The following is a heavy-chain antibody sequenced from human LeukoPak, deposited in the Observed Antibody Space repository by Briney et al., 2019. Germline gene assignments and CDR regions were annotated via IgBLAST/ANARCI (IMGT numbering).Heavy chain of an antibody. J-gene: IGHJ5*02. CDR3: ARVVYYYYGSGKSFENWFDP. Sequence: ASVKVSCKASGYTFTGYYMHWVRQAPGQGLEWMGWINPNSGGTNYAQKFQGRVTMTRDTSISTAYMELSRLRSDDTAVYYCARVVYYYYGSGKSFENWFDPWGQGTLVTVSS. D-gene: IGHD3-10*01. CDR2: INPNSGGT. CDR1: GYTFTGYY. V-gene: IGHV1-2*02.